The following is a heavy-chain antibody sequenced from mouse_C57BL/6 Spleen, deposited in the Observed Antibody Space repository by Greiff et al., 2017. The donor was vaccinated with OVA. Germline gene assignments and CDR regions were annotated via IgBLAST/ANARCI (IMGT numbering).Heavy chain of an antibody. V-gene: IGHV1-82*01. Sequence: VQRVESGPELVKPGASVKISCKASGYAFSSSWMNWVQQRPGKGLEWIGRIYPGDGDTNYNGKFKGKATLTADKSSSTAYMQLSSLTSEDSAVYFCARDDYDYDLYYFDYWGQGTTLTVSS. CDR1: GYAFSSSW. CDR2: IYPGDGDT. CDR3: ARDDYDYDLYYFDY. D-gene: IGHD2-4*01. J-gene: IGHJ2*01.